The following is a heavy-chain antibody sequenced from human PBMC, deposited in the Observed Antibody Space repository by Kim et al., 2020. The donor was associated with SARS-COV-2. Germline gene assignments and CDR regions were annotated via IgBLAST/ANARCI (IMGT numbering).Heavy chain of an antibody. V-gene: IGHV4-39*01. Sequence: LETLSLTCTVSGGSISSSSYYWGWIRQTPGKGLEWIGSVYYSGSTYYNPSLQSRVTISVDSSKKQFSLKMTSLTAADTAVYYCAKHNPFIRGRAYFDYWGQGSLVTVSS. D-gene: IGHD1-26*01. J-gene: IGHJ4*02. CDR3: AKHNPFIRGRAYFDY. CDR2: VYYSGST. CDR1: GGSISSSSYY.